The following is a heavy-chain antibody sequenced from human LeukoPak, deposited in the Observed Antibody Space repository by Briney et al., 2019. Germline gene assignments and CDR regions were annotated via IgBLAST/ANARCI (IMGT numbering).Heavy chain of an antibody. CDR2: ISYDGSNK. CDR3: AKAPVGYDSSGYRFDYYGMDV. Sequence: GGSLRLSCAASGFTFSSYGMHWVRQAPGKGLEWVAVISYDGSNKYYADSVKGRFTTSRDNSKNTLYLQMNSLRAEDTAVYYCAKAPVGYDSSGYRFDYYGMDVWGQGTTVTVSS. J-gene: IGHJ6*02. CDR1: GFTFSSYG. D-gene: IGHD3-22*01. V-gene: IGHV3-30*18.